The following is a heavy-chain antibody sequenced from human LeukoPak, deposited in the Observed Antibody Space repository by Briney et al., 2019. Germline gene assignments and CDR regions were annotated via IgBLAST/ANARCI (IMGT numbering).Heavy chain of an antibody. CDR1: GFTFSSYW. V-gene: IGHV3-9*01. CDR2: ISWNSGNI. CDR3: AKEIPHYYDSGPFAY. J-gene: IGHJ4*02. Sequence: GGSLRLSCAASGFTFSSYWMSWVRQTPGKGLEWVSGISWNSGNIAYADSVKGRFTISRDNAKNSLYLQMNSLRPEDTAWYYCAKEIPHYYDSGPFAYWGQGILVTVSS. D-gene: IGHD3-10*01.